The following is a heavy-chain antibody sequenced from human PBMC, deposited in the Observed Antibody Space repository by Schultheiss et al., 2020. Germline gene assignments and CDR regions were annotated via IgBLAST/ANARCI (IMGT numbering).Heavy chain of an antibody. J-gene: IGHJ4*02. CDR2: IKSKTDGGTT. CDR1: GFTFSTYG. D-gene: IGHD5-24*01. V-gene: IGHV3-15*01. CDR3: TRENGWLQSFFDY. Sequence: GGSLRLSCAASGFTFSTYGMHWVRQAPGKGLEWVGRIKSKTDGGTTDYAAPVKGRFTISRDDSKNTLYLQMNSLKTEDTAVYYCTRENGWLQSFFDYWGKGTLVTVSS.